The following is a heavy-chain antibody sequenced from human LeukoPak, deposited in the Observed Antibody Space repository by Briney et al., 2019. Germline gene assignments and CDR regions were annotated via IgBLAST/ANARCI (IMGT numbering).Heavy chain of an antibody. J-gene: IGHJ4*02. Sequence: SSETLSLTCSVSGDSISSGSFYWSWIRQPAGRGLEWIGRIYPSGSNNYNPSLKSRVTISLDTSKNQFSLTLSSVTAADTAVYYCARDVLAAPGTFDYWGQGALVTVSS. V-gene: IGHV4-61*02. D-gene: IGHD6-13*01. CDR2: IYPSGSN. CDR3: ARDVLAAPGTFDY. CDR1: GDSISSGSFY.